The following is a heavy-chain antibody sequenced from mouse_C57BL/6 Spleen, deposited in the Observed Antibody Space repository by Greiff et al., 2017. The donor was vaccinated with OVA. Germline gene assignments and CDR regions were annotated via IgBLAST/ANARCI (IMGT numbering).Heavy chain of an antibody. D-gene: IGHD2-3*01. V-gene: IGHV1-26*01. Sequence: EVQLQQSGPELVKPGASVKISCKASGYTFTDYYMNWVKQSHGKSLEWIGDINPNNGGTSYNQKFKGKATLTVDKSSSTAYMELRSLTSEDSAVYYCARGGVRVFGYYFFDYWGQGTTLTVSS. CDR1: GYTFTDYY. CDR2: INPNNGGT. J-gene: IGHJ2*01. CDR3: ARGGVRVFGYYFFDY.